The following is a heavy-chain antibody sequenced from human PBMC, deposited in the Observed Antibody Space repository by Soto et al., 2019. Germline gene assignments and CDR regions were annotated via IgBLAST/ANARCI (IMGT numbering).Heavy chain of an antibody. D-gene: IGHD3-10*01. CDR3: ARSPGVFDY. CDR1: GGTFSSLA. CDR2: LVPVVGTA. J-gene: IGHJ4*02. V-gene: IGHV1-69*06. Sequence: QVQLVQSGAEVKKPGSSVKVSCKASGGTFSSLAISWVRQATGQGLEWMGGLVPVVGTANYAQKFQDRVTITADKSTSTSYLELSSLRSEDTAVYYCARSPGVFDYWGQGTLVTVAA.